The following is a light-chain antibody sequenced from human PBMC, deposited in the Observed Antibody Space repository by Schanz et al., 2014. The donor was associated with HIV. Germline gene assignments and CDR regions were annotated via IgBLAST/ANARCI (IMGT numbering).Light chain of an antibody. CDR1: SSNIGSNA. CDR2: ADI. J-gene: IGLJ3*02. Sequence: QSVLTQPPSASGTPGQRVTISCSGGSSNIGSNAVSWYQQLPGTAPKLLIQADIQRPSGVPDRFSGSKSATSASLAISGLQSEDEADYFCATWDDSLDGWVFGGGTKLTVL. CDR3: ATWDDSLDGWV. V-gene: IGLV1-44*01.